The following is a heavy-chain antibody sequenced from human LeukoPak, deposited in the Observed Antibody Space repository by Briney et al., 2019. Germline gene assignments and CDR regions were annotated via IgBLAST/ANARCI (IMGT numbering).Heavy chain of an antibody. V-gene: IGHV3-20*04. CDR1: GFTFDDFV. CDR3: ARLSAYYYGSFFYYYMDV. CDR2: LNWNGGRT. Sequence: GGSLRLSCAASGFTFDDFVFSWGRQFPGKGLEWVSGLNWNGGRTYYADSVKGRFSISRDNAKNSLSLQMNSLRAEDTALYYCARLSAYYYGSFFYYYMDVWGKGTTVTVSS. J-gene: IGHJ6*03. D-gene: IGHD3-10*01.